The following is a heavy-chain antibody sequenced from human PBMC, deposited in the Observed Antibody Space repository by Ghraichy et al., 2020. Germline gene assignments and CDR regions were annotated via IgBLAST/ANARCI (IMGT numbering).Heavy chain of an antibody. V-gene: IGHV3-48*04. Sequence: GGSLRLSCAASGFTFSSYSMNWVRQAPGKGLEWVSYISSSSSTIYYVDSVKGRFTISRDNAKNSLYLQMNSLRAEDTAVYYCARERHYYDSSGYPAWGQGTLVTVSS. J-gene: IGHJ5*02. CDR3: ARERHYYDSSGYPA. CDR1: GFTFSSYS. D-gene: IGHD3-22*01. CDR2: ISSSSSTI.